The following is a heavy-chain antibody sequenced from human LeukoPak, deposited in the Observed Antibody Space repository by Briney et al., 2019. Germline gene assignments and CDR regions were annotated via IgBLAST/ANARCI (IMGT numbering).Heavy chain of an antibody. CDR3: ARYGFYEGFGDRGLDY. J-gene: IGHJ3*01. D-gene: IGHD3-10*01. Sequence: ASVKVSCKASGYTFTSYGISWVRQAPGQGLEWMGWISAYNGNTNYAQKLQGRVTMTTDTSTSTAYMELRSLRSDDTAVYYCARYGFYEGFGDRGLDYWGQGTMVTVSS. CDR1: GYTFTSYG. CDR2: ISAYNGNT. V-gene: IGHV1-18*01.